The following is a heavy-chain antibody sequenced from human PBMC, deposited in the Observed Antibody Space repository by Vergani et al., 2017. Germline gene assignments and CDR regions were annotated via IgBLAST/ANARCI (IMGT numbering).Heavy chain of an antibody. J-gene: IGHJ4*02. CDR2: ISSSSSTI. CDR3: ARHGRYCSSTSCYARRDFDY. V-gene: IGHV3-48*01. Sequence: EVQLVESGGGLVQPGGSLRLSCAASGFTFSSYSMNWVRQAPGKGLEWVSYISSSSSTIYYADSVKGRFTISRDNAKNSLYLQMNSLRAEDTAVYYWARHGRYCSSTSCYARRDFDYWGQGTLVTVSS. D-gene: IGHD2-2*01. CDR1: GFTFSSYS.